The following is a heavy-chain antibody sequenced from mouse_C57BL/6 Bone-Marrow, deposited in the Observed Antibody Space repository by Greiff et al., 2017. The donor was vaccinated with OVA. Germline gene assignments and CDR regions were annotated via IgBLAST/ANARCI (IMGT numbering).Heavy chain of an antibody. V-gene: IGHV1-81*01. CDR2: IYPRSGNT. D-gene: IGHD2-2*01. CDR3: ARLGLLWLRDY. CDR1: GYTFTSYG. J-gene: IGHJ2*01. Sequence: QVQLQQSGAELARPGASVKLSCKASGYTFTSYGISWVKQRTGQGLEWIGEIYPRSGNTYYNEKFKGKATLTADKSSSTAYMQLSSLTSEDSAVYFCARLGLLWLRDYWGQGTTLTVSS.